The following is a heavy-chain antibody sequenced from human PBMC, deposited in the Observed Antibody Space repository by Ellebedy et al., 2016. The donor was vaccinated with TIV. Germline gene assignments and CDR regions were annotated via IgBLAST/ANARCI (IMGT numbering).Heavy chain of an antibody. CDR2: ISGSGGST. J-gene: IGHJ4*02. CDR3: ANGGDSSGPGGY. Sequence: GESLKISXAASGFTFSSYSMNWVRQAPGKGLEWVSAISGSGGSTYYADSVKGRFTISRDNSKNTLYLQMNSLRAEDTAVYYCANGGDSSGPGGYWGQGTLVTVSS. CDR1: GFTFSSYS. V-gene: IGHV3-23*01. D-gene: IGHD3-22*01.